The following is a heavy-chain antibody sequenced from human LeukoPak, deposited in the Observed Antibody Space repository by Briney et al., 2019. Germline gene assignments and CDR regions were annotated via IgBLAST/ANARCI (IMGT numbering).Heavy chain of an antibody. D-gene: IGHD3-22*01. CDR2: IIPIFGTA. CDR3: ARDVRRVYYGSSGLRRDHDAFDI. V-gene: IGHV1-69*05. Sequence: ASVKVSCKASGGTFSSYAISWVRQAPGQGLEWMGRIIPIFGTANYAQKFQGRVTITTDESTSTAYMELSSLRSEDTAVYYCARDVRRVYYGSSGLRRDHDAFDIWGQGTMVTVSS. J-gene: IGHJ3*02. CDR1: GGTFSSYA.